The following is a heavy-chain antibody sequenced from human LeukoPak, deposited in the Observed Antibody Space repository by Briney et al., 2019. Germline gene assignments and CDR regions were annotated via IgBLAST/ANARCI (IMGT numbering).Heavy chain of an antibody. D-gene: IGHD3-10*01. J-gene: IGHJ6*03. CDR2: ISAYNGNT. V-gene: IGHV1-18*01. CDR1: GYTFTSYG. Sequence: ASVKVSCKASGYTFTSYGISWVRQAPGQGLERMGWISAYNGNTNYAQKLQGRVTMTTDTSTSTAYMELRSLRSDDTAVYYCARWVVREPYYYYYYMDVWGKGTTVTISS. CDR3: ARWVVREPYYYYYYMDV.